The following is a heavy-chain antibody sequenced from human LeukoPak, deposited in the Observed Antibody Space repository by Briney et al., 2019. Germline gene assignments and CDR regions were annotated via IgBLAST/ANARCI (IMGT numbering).Heavy chain of an antibody. D-gene: IGHD5-18*01. CDR2: IYTSGST. J-gene: IGHJ4*02. CDR1: GGSISSYY. Sequence: PSETLSLTCTVSGGSISSYYWSWIWQPAGKGLERIGLIYTSGSTNYNPSPTSRVTMSIETSKNQFSLKLSSVTAADTAVYYCGRSCGYSYGLYYFDYWGQGTLVTVSS. V-gene: IGHV4-4*07. CDR3: GRSCGYSYGLYYFDY.